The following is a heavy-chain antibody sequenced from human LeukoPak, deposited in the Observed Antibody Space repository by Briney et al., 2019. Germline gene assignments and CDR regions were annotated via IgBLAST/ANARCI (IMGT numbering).Heavy chain of an antibody. D-gene: IGHD6-19*01. V-gene: IGHV4-38-2*02. CDR1: GYSISSGYY. CDR3: ASDTVVADGFFHS. Sequence: KTSETLSLTCTVSGYSISSGYYWGWIRPPPGKGLEWIGNIYHSGSTYYNPSLKSRVTISVDTSKNQFSLKLSSVTAADTAVYFCASDTVVADGFFHSWGQGTLVTVSS. J-gene: IGHJ4*02. CDR2: IYHSGST.